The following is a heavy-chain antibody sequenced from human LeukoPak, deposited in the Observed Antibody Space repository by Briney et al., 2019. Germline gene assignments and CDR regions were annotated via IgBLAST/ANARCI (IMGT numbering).Heavy chain of an antibody. V-gene: IGHV4-59*08. Sequence: SETLSLTCTVSGGSISTYYWSWIRQPPGKGLEWIGYMSYSGSPNYNPSLKSRVTISLDTSKNQFSLKLNSVTAADTAVYYCARHRLSWVAFDIWGHGTMVTVSS. D-gene: IGHD6-25*01. J-gene: IGHJ3*02. CDR1: GGSISTYY. CDR2: MSYSGSP. CDR3: ARHRLSWVAFDI.